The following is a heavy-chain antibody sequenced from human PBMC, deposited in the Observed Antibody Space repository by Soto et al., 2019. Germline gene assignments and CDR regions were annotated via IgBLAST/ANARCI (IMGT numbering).Heavy chain of an antibody. J-gene: IGHJ2*01. CDR1: GYTFTSYY. CDR3: ARVNPDYDSSGYTYWYFDL. D-gene: IGHD3-22*01. V-gene: IGHV1-46*01. CDR2: INPSGGST. Sequence: ASVKVSCKASGYTFTSYYMHWVRQAPGQGLEWMGIINPSGGSTSYAQKFQGRVTMTRDTSTSTVYMELSSLRSEDTAVYYCARVNPDYDSSGYTYWYFDLWGRGTLVTVS.